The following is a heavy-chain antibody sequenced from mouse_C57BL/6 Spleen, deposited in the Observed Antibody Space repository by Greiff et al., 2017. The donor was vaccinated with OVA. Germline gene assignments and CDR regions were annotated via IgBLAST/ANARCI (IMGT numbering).Heavy chain of an antibody. J-gene: IGHJ2*01. CDR1: GFNIKDDY. CDR2: IDPENGDT. Sequence: VQLQQSGAELVRPGASVKLSCTASGFNIKDDYMHWVKQRPEQGLEWIGWIDPENGDTEYASKFQGKATITADTSSNTAYLQLSSLTSEDTAVYYCTPTTVVENNYFDYWGQGTTLTVSS. D-gene: IGHD1-1*01. V-gene: IGHV14-4*01. CDR3: TPTTVVENNYFDY.